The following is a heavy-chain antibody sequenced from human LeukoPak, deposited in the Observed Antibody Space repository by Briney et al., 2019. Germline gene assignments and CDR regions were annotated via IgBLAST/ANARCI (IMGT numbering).Heavy chain of an antibody. J-gene: IGHJ4*02. CDR3: ARHGRSIAAAAMYDY. CDR2: IYTSGST. V-gene: IGHV4-4*07. D-gene: IGHD6-13*01. CDR1: GGSISSYY. Sequence: SETLSLTCTVSGGSISSYYWSWIRQPAGKGLEWIGRIYTSGSTNYNPSLKSRVTMSVDTSKNQFSLKPSSVTAADTAMYYCARHGRSIAAAAMYDYWGQGTLVTVSS.